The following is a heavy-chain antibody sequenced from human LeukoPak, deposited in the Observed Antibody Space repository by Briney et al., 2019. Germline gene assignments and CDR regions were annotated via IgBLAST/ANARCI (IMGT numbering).Heavy chain of an antibody. J-gene: IGHJ4*02. D-gene: IGHD4-23*01. V-gene: IGHV1-46*01. CDR1: GYTFTSYY. CDR3: ARDRPFYGGEPQNYFDY. CDR2: INPSRCST. Sequence: ASVKVSCKAAGYTFTSYYMHWVRQAPGQGLEWMGIINPSRCSTSYAQKFQGRVTMTRDTSTSTVYMELSSLRSEDTAVYYCARDRPFYGGEPQNYFDYWGQGTLVTVSS.